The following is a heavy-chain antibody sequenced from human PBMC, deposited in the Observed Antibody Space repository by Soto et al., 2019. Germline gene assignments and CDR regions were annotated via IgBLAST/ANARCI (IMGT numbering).Heavy chain of an antibody. V-gene: IGHV1-2*02. Sequence: QVQLVQSGAEVKKPGASVKVSCKTSGYTFTGYYIYWVRQAPGQGLEWMGWINPHSGGTDSSQKFQGRVTMTRDTSISTAYTELSRLRSDDTAVYSCAGTSCSSTTCPTTYWGQGTLVTVSS. CDR2: INPHSGGT. J-gene: IGHJ4*02. CDR1: GYTFTGYY. D-gene: IGHD2-2*01. CDR3: AGTSCSSTTCPTTY.